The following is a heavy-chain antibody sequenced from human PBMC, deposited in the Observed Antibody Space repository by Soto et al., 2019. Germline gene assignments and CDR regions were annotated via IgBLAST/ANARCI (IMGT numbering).Heavy chain of an antibody. CDR3: ARGWGYDSNDYYYAY. CDR2: IIPIFGTA. V-gene: IGHV1-69*01. Sequence: QVQLVQSGAEVRKPGSSVKVSCKASGGTFSRHAISWVRQAPGQGLEWMGGIIPIFGTANHAQKFQGTVTIIADESTCTVYMELSSLRSEDTAMYYCARGWGYDSNDYYYAYWGQGTLVIVSS. D-gene: IGHD3-22*01. J-gene: IGHJ4*02. CDR1: GGTFSRHA.